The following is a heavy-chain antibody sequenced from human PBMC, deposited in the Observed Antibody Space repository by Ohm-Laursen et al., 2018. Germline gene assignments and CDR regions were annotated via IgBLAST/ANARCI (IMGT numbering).Heavy chain of an antibody. J-gene: IGHJ4*02. CDR3: AKDATLAAAGVVTYYFDN. D-gene: IGHD6-13*01. V-gene: IGHV3-30*18. CDR2: IPYDGTNK. CDR1: GFTFSSYG. Sequence: SLRLSCTASGFTFSSYGMHWVRQAPGKGLEWVAVIPYDGTNKYYADSVKGRFTISRDNSKNTLYLQMNSLRAEDTAVYYCAKDATLAAAGVVTYYFDNWGQGTLVTVSS.